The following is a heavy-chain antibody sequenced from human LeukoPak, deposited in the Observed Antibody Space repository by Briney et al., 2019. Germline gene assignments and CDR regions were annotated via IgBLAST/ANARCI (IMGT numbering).Heavy chain of an antibody. CDR1: GGSISSGSYY. CDR2: IYTSGST. D-gene: IGHD5-18*01. V-gene: IGHV4-61*02. Sequence: SETMSLTSTVYGGSISSGSYYWGWLRQTAGRGLEWIGRIYTSGSTNYNPSLKRRVTISVDTSKNQFCLKLSAVTAADTAVYYCARGAIQCSFGCFYYWGQGTLVTVSS. J-gene: IGHJ4*02. CDR3: ARGAIQCSFGCFYY.